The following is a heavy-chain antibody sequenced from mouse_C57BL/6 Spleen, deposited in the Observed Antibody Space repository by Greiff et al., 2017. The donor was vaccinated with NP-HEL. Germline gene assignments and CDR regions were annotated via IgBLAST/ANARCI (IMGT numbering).Heavy chain of an antibody. CDR1: GYTFTSYW. CDR3: ARSGDPFDY. CDR2: IDPSDSYT. Sequence: QVQLQQPGAELVMPGASVKLSCKASGYTFTSYWMHWVKQRPGQGLEWIGEIDPSDSYTNYNQKFKGKSTLTVDKSSSTAYMQLSSLTSEDSAVYYGARSGDPFDYWGQGTTLTVSS. D-gene: IGHD3-1*01. V-gene: IGHV1-69*01. J-gene: IGHJ2*01.